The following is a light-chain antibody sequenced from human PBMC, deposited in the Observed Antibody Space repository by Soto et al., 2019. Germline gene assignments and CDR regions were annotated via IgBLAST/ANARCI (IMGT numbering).Light chain of an antibody. J-gene: IGKJ1*01. V-gene: IGKV3-20*01. CDR2: RAS. CDR1: QSVSRCY. Sequence: MSQASGSLSWSPAESATISCRVSQSVSRCYLAWDQQKPGPAPRLLIYRASSRATGIPYRFSGSGSGTDFTLTISRLEPDDFAMYYCHQYDRFPRMFGQGTKVDIK. CDR3: HQYDRFPRM.